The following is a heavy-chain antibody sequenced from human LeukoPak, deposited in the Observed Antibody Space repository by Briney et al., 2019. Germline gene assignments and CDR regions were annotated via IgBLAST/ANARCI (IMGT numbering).Heavy chain of an antibody. CDR1: GGTFSSYA. Sequence: GASVKVSCKASGGTFSSYAISWVRQAPGQGLEWMGIINPSGGSTSYAQKFQGRVTMTRDMSTSTVYMELSSLRSEDTAVYYCARDRTDYYDSSGYRLFDPWGQGTLVTVSS. V-gene: IGHV1-46*01. J-gene: IGHJ5*02. D-gene: IGHD3-22*01. CDR2: INPSGGST. CDR3: ARDRTDYYDSSGYRLFDP.